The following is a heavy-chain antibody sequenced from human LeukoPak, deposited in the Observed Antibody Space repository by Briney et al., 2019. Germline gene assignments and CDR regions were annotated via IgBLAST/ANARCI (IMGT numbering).Heavy chain of an antibody. CDR3: ARARYRSSWSIDY. D-gene: IGHD6-13*01. CDR2: ISSSSDFI. J-gene: IGHJ4*02. CDR1: GFTFSSYS. Sequence: GGSLRLSCAASGFTFSSYSMNWVRQAPGKGLEWVSSISSSSDFIYYADSVKGRFTISRDNAKNSLYLQMNSLRVEDTGVYYCARARYRSSWSIDYWGQGTLVTVSS. V-gene: IGHV3-21*01.